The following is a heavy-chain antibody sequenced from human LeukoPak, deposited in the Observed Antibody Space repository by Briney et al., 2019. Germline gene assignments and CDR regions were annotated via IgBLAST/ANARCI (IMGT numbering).Heavy chain of an antibody. CDR1: GGSISSHY. CDR2: IYYSGST. D-gene: IGHD1-26*01. J-gene: IGHJ4*02. V-gene: IGHV4-59*11. CDR3: ARGGATGALYYFDY. Sequence: SETLSLTCTVSGGSISSHYWSWIRQPPGKGLEWIGYIYYSGSTNYNPSFKSRVTMSVDTSKNQFSLKLSSVTAADTAVYYCARGGATGALYYFDYWGQGTLVTVSS.